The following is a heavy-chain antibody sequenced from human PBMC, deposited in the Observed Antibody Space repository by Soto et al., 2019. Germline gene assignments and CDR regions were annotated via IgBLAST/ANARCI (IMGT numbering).Heavy chain of an antibody. D-gene: IGHD3-3*01. J-gene: IGHJ3*02. CDR2: VNSDGTNT. Sequence: GSLRLSCAASGFTFSNFRMHWVRQAPGKGLVWVSRVNSDGTNTIYADSVKARFTISRDNAQNTLYLQMNSLRAEDTAVYYCARWRGLPDAFGIWGQGTMVTVAS. CDR1: GFTFSNFR. CDR3: ARWRGLPDAFGI. V-gene: IGHV3-74*01.